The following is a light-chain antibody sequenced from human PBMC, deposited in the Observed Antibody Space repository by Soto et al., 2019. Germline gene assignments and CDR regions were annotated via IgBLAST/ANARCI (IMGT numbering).Light chain of an antibody. Sequence: QSALTQPPSASGSPGQSVTISCTGTSYVSWYQQHPGKAPRLIIYEVFKRPSGVPDRFSGSKSGDTASLTVSGLQAEDEADYYCSSYSGGNNLVFGGGTKLTVL. CDR3: SSYSGGNNLV. CDR1: SY. V-gene: IGLV2-8*01. J-gene: IGLJ3*02. CDR2: EVF.